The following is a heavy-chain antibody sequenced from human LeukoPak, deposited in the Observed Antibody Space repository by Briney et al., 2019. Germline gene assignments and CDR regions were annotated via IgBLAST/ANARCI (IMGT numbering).Heavy chain of an antibody. D-gene: IGHD7-27*01. V-gene: IGHV3-23*01. J-gene: IGHJ4*02. CDR1: GFTFSNYG. CDR2: ISPRGGGT. CDR3: ARDLAWGAFDY. Sequence: GGSLRLSCAASGFTFSNYGMNWVRQAPGKGLEWLSGISPRGGGTYYADSVKGRFTISRDDSKNTLSLQMNSLRVEDTAVYYCARDLAWGAFDYWGQGTLVTVSS.